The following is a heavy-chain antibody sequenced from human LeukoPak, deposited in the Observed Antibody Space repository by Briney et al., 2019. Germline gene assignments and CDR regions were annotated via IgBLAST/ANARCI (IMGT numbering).Heavy chain of an antibody. CDR1: GYSVTSYW. D-gene: IGHD1-26*01. CDR2: IYPGDSDT. J-gene: IGHJ4*02. CDR3: ARRGAYFDY. Sequence: GESLKISCKGSGYSVTSYWIGWVRQMPGKGLEWMGIIYPGDSDTRYRPSFQGQVTISVDKSISTAYLQWNSLKASDTAIYYCARRGAYFDYWGQGTLVTVSS. V-gene: IGHV5-51*01.